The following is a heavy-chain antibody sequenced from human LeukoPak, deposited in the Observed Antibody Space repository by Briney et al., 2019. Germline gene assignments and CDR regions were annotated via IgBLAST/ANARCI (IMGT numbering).Heavy chain of an antibody. CDR2: IYPGDSDT. Sequence: GESLKISCKGSGYSFTSYWIGWVRQMPGKGLERMGIIYPGDSDTRYSPSFQGQVTISADKSISTAYLQWSSLKASDTAMYYCARSHYDFWSGYPTYYFDYWGQGTLVTVSS. CDR1: GYSFTSYW. V-gene: IGHV5-51*01. D-gene: IGHD3-3*01. CDR3: ARSHYDFWSGYPTYYFDY. J-gene: IGHJ4*02.